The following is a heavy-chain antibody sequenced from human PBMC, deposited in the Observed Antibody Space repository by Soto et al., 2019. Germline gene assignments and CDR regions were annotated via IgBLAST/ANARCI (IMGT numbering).Heavy chain of an antibody. V-gene: IGHV3-23*01. Sequence: PGGSLRLSCAASGFTFSSYAMSWVRQAPGKGLEWVSAISGSGGSTYYADSVKGRFTISRDNSKNTLYLQMNSLRAEDTAVYYCAKDVSPIFGVVTPSMDVWGQGTTVTVSS. CDR3: AKDVSPIFGVVTPSMDV. CDR2: ISGSGGST. D-gene: IGHD3-3*01. CDR1: GFTFSSYA. J-gene: IGHJ6*02.